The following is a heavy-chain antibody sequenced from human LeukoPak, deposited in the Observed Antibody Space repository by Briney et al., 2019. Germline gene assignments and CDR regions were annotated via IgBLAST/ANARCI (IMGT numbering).Heavy chain of an antibody. J-gene: IGHJ4*02. CDR2: IYYSGST. Sequence: SQTLSLTCTVSGGSISSGDCYWSWLRQPPGKGLEWIGYIYYSGSTYYNPSLKSRVTISVDRSKNQFSLKLSSVTAADTAVYYCARGFTMVRRVITRPYYFDYWGQGTLVTVSS. D-gene: IGHD3-10*01. V-gene: IGHV4-30-4*08. CDR1: GGSISSGDCY. CDR3: ARGFTMVRRVITRPYYFDY.